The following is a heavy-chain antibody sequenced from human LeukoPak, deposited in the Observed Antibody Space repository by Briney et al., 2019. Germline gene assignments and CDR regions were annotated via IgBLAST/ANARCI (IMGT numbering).Heavy chain of an antibody. J-gene: IGHJ3*02. CDR2: IWYDGSNK. CDR1: GFTFSSYG. Sequence: GGSLRLSCAASGFTFSSYGMHWVRQAPGKGLEWVAVIWYDGSNKYYADSVKGRFTISRDNSKNTLYLQMNSLRAEDTAVYYCARDVGYSSSWYEAFDIWGQGTMVTVS. CDR3: ARDVGYSSSWYEAFDI. V-gene: IGHV3-33*01. D-gene: IGHD6-13*01.